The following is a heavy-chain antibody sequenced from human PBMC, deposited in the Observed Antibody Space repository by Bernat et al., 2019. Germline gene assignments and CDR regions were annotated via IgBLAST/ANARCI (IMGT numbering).Heavy chain of an antibody. Sequence: QVQLVESGGGVVQPGGSLRLSCAASGFTFSSYGMHWVRQAPGKGLEWVAVIWYDGSNKYYADSVKGRFTISRDNSKNTLYLQMNSLRAEDTAVYYCARDRGYCSGGSCPWFDPWGQGTLVTVSS. J-gene: IGHJ5*02. CDR2: IWYDGSNK. CDR1: GFTFSSYG. CDR3: ARDRGYCSGGSCPWFDP. D-gene: IGHD2-15*01. V-gene: IGHV3-33*01.